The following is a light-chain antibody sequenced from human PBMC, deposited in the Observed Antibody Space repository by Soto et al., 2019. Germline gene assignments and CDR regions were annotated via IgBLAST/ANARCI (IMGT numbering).Light chain of an antibody. Sequence: EIVLTQSPGTLSLSPGERATLSCRASQSVSSYYLAWYQQKPGQAPRLLIYAASSRATGIPDRFSGGGSGTDFTLTISRLEPEDFAVYYCQQCGSSPWTFGQGTRLEIK. CDR3: QQCGSSPWT. CDR1: QSVSSYY. J-gene: IGKJ5*01. CDR2: AAS. V-gene: IGKV3-20*01.